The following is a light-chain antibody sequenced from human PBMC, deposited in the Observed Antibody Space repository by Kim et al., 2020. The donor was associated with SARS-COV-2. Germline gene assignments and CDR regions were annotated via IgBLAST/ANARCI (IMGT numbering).Light chain of an antibody. J-gene: IGLJ3*02. V-gene: IGLV3-21*04. Sequence: PGKTARITCGGNKIGSKSVHWYQQKPGQAPVLVIYYDSDRPSGIPERFSGSNSGNTATLTISRVEAGDEADYYCQVWDSSSDHRVFGGGTKLTVL. CDR1: KIGSKS. CDR3: QVWDSSSDHRV. CDR2: YDS.